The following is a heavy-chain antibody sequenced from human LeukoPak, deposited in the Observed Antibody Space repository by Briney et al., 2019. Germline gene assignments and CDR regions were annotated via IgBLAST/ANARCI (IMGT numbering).Heavy chain of an antibody. CDR1: GDSISGYY. CDR2: IHYGGST. CDR3: ATRDGYNAPFDY. Sequence: PSETLSLTCTVSGDSISGYYWSWIRQPPGKGLESIGYIHYGGSTNYNPSLKSRVTISVDTSKNQFSLKLSSVTAADTAVYYCATRDGYNAPFDYWGQGTLVTVSS. D-gene: IGHD5-24*01. J-gene: IGHJ4*02. V-gene: IGHV4-59*12.